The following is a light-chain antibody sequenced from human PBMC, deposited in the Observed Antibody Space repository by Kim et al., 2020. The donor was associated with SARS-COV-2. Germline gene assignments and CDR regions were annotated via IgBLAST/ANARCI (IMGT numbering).Light chain of an antibody. Sequence: GQSITISVTGTSSSVGGYNYVSWYQHHPGKAPKLMIYDVSNRPSGVSNRFSGSKSGNTASLTISGLQAEDEADYYCSSYTSSSTLVFGTGTKVTVL. CDR2: DVS. CDR3: SSYTSSSTLV. V-gene: IGLV2-14*03. J-gene: IGLJ1*01. CDR1: SSSVGGYNY.